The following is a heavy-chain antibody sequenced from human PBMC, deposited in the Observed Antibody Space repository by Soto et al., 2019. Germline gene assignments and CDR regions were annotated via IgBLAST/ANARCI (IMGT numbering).Heavy chain of an antibody. Sequence: PGGSLRLSCAASGLSFRSYTMNWVRQAPGKGLEWVSGISSGCAFTYYADSVKGRFTISRDDSTNTLYLQMNSLRAEDTVVYHWAKAGPTNYFDSWGQGTLVTVSS. V-gene: IGHV3-23*01. J-gene: IGHJ4*02. CDR1: GLSFRSYT. D-gene: IGHD1-26*01. CDR2: ISSGCAFT. CDR3: AKAGPTNYFDS.